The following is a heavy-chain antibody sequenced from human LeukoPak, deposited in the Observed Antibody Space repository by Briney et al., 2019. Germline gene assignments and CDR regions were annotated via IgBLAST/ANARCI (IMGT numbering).Heavy chain of an antibody. Sequence: SETLSLTCNVSGVSITSSRFIWGWIRQPPGKGLEWIGIIYYSGSTYYNPSLKSRVTISVDTSKNQFSLKLSSVTAADTAVYYCAGTKNAFDIWGQGTMVTVSS. J-gene: IGHJ3*02. CDR2: IYYSGST. V-gene: IGHV4-39*07. CDR1: GVSITSSRFI. D-gene: IGHD2-2*01. CDR3: AGTKNAFDI.